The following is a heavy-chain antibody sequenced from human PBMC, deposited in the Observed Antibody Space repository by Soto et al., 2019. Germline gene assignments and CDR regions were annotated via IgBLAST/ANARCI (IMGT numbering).Heavy chain of an antibody. V-gene: IGHV3-30-3*01. J-gene: IGHJ6*02. Sequence: QVQLVESGGGVVQPGRSLRLSCAASGFTFSSYAMHWVRQAPGKGLEWVAVISYDGSNKYYADSVKGRFTISRDNSKNTLYLQMNSLRAEDTAVYYCAIDTPYCGGDCYYYGMDVWGQGTTVTVSS. CDR1: GFTFSSYA. CDR3: AIDTPYCGGDCYYYGMDV. CDR2: ISYDGSNK. D-gene: IGHD2-21*01.